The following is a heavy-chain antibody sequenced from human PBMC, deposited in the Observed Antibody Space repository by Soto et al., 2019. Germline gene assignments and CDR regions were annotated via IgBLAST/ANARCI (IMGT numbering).Heavy chain of an antibody. J-gene: IGHJ6*02. CDR2: INHSGST. D-gene: IGHD2-21*02. CDR1: DGSFGAYY. V-gene: IGHV4-34*01. CDR3: AREDDGGDSLDV. Sequence: PSETLSLTCAVYDGSFGAYYWSWIRQPPGKGLEWIGEINHSGSTNYNPSLQSRVTISVDTSKKQFSLKVRSVTAADTAVYFCAREDDGGDSLDVWGQGTTVTVSS.